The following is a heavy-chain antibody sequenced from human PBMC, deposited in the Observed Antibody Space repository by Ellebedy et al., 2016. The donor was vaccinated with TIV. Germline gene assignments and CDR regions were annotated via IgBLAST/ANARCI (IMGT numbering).Heavy chain of an antibody. CDR1: GFTFSTYS. J-gene: IGHJ5*01. D-gene: IGHD3-10*01. CDR2: IRDSFNTV. CDR3: ARDLRSLYYYGSGAHPAFDS. Sequence: GESLKISXAASGFTFSTYSMNWVRQAPGKGLEWISYIRDSFNTVYYADSVKGRFTISRDNVKNSLYLQMNSLREEDTAIYFCARDLRSLYYYGSGAHPAFDSWGQGTLVTVSS. V-gene: IGHV3-48*02.